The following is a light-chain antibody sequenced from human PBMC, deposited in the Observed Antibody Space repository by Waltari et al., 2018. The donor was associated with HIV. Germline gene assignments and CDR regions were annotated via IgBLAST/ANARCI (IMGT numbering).Light chain of an antibody. Sequence: IVMTHSPDSLPVPLGDTPTINCNSSLSVWYTTNNKNYLAWYQQKPGQPPKVLIYWASTRESGVPDRFSAGGSGTDFTLTISSLQAEDVAVYYCQQYYTTPLTFGGGTKVEIK. V-gene: IGKV4-1*01. CDR2: WAS. J-gene: IGKJ4*01. CDR3: QQYYTTPLT. CDR1: LSVWYTTNNKNY.